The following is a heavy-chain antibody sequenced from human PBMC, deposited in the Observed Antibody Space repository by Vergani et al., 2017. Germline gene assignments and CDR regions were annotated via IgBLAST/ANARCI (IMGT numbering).Heavy chain of an antibody. CDR1: GASIRSSNYY. D-gene: IGHD6-19*01. V-gene: IGHV4-39*01. Sequence: QLQLQESGPGLVKPSATLSLTCSVSGASIRSSNYYWGWIRQPPWKGLEWIASIYYSGSTYYNPSLQSRVTISVDTSKNQFPLKLSSVTAADTAVYFCARHSTVEWLVKLGWIDPWGQGILVTVSS. J-gene: IGHJ5*02. CDR3: ARHSTVEWLVKLGWIDP. CDR2: IYYSGST.